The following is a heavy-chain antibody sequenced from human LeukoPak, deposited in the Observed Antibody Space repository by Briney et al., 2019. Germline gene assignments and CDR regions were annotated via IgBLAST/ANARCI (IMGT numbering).Heavy chain of an antibody. J-gene: IGHJ4*02. D-gene: IGHD1-1*01. CDR1: GFTFSSYG. CDR2: ISYDGSND. CDR3: AKASNTWNYFDY. V-gene: IGHV3-30*18. Sequence: PGGSLRLSCAASGFTFSSYGMHWVRQAPGKGLEWVAVISYDGSNDYYADSVKGRFTISRDNSKNTLSLQMNSLRAEDTAIYYCAKASNTWNYFDYWGQGTLVTVSS.